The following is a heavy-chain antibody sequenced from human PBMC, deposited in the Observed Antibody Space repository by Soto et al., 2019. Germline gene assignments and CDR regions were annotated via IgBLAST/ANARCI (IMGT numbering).Heavy chain of an antibody. V-gene: IGHV3-21*01. CDR3: AGYCSGGSCYAPAHDAFDI. CDR1: GFTFSSYS. CDR2: ISSSSSYI. J-gene: IGHJ3*02. Sequence: GGSLRLSCAASGFTFSSYSMNWVRQAPGKGLEWVSSISSSSSYIYYADSVKGRFTISRDNAKNSLYLQMNSLRAEDTAVYYCAGYCSGGSCYAPAHDAFDIWGQGTMVTVSS. D-gene: IGHD2-15*01.